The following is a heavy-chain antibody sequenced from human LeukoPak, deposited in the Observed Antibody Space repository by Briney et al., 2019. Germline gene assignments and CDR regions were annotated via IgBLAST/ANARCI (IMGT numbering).Heavy chain of an antibody. Sequence: GGSLRLSCTASGFTFNDYGMTWVRQVPGKGLEWIAEINWIGDTTRYGDSVKGRFTISSDNAKNSLDLQINILRVEATAFYYSATNPPGRTYLQDWGQGTLVTVSS. D-gene: IGHD1-1*01. V-gene: IGHV3-20*04. CDR1: GFTFNDYG. CDR2: INWIGDTT. CDR3: ATNPPGRTYLQD. J-gene: IGHJ1*01.